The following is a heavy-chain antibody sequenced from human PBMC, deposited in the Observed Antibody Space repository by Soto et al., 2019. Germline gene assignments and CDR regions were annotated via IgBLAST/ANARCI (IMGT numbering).Heavy chain of an antibody. Sequence: RNAWMSWVRQAPGKGLEWVGRIKTKTDGGTTDYAAPVKGRFTISRDDSKTTLNLQMNSLKIEDTAVYYCSRSSRFDPWGQGTLVTVSS. CDR3: SRSSRFDP. CDR2: IKTKTDGGTT. CDR1: RNAW. J-gene: IGHJ5*02. V-gene: IGHV3-15*01.